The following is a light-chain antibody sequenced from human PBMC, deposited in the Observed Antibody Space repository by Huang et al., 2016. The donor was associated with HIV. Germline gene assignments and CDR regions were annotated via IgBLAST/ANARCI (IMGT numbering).Light chain of an antibody. CDR1: QSVLYSLSKKNY. J-gene: IGKJ1*01. CDR2: WST. Sequence: DIVMNQSPDSLAVSPGDRATINCKSSQSVLYSLSKKNYLAWFQQKPGRTPKLLIYWSTTRESGVPDRFSGSGSGTDFTLTINNLQAEDVAVYFCLQYYSVPQTFGHGTKVEIK. V-gene: IGKV4-1*01. CDR3: LQYYSVPQT.